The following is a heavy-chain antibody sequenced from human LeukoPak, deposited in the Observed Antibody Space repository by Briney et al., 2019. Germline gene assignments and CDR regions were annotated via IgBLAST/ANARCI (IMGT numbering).Heavy chain of an antibody. D-gene: IGHD6-13*01. J-gene: IGHJ4*02. CDR2: ISSSSSYI. Sequence: PGGSLRLSCAASGFTFSSYSMNWVRQAPGEGLEWVSSISSSSSYIYYAVSVKGRFTLSRDNAKNSLYMQINSLRAEDTAVYYCATAGYSSSWYFYYWGQGTLVTVSS. V-gene: IGHV3-21*01. CDR3: ATAGYSSSWYFYY. CDR1: GFTFSSYS.